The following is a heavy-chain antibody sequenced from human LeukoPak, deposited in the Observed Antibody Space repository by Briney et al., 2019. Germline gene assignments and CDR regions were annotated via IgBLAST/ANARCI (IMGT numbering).Heavy chain of an antibody. V-gene: IGHV3-74*01. CDR1: GFTFSSYW. CDR2: INSDGGST. D-gene: IGHD6-25*01. Sequence: GGSLRLSCAASGFTFSSYWMHWVRQAPGKGLVWVSRINSDGGSTSYTDSVKGRFTISRDNAKNTLYLQMNSLRAEDTAVYYCARRSAAKDAFDIWGQGTKVTVSS. CDR3: ARRSAAKDAFDI. J-gene: IGHJ3*02.